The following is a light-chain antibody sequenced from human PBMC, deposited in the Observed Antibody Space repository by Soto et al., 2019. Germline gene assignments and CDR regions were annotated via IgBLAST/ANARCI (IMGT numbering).Light chain of an antibody. CDR2: LNSDGSH. V-gene: IGLV4-69*01. CDR1: SGHSNYA. J-gene: IGLJ2*01. Sequence: QSVLTQSPSASASLGASVKLTCTLSSGHSNYAIAWHQQQPEKGPRFLMKLNSDGSHSKGDGIPDRFSGSSSGAERYLTIRALRSEDEADYYWQTWVTGIHIFGGGTKLTVL. CDR3: QTWVTGIHI.